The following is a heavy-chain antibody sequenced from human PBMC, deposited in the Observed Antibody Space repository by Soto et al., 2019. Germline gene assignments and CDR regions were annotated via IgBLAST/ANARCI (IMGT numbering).Heavy chain of an antibody. CDR1: GGSISSYY. CDR2: IYYSGST. D-gene: IGHD7-27*01. CDR3: ARDGFLGRQKTLYYYYYGMRV. J-gene: IGHJ6*02. Sequence: KTSETLSLTCTVSGGSISSYYWSWIRQPPGKGLEWIGYIYYSGSTNYNPSLKSRVTISVDTSKNQFSLKLSSVTAADTAVYYCARDGFLGRQKTLYYYYYGMRVWGQGTPVTVSS. V-gene: IGHV4-59*01.